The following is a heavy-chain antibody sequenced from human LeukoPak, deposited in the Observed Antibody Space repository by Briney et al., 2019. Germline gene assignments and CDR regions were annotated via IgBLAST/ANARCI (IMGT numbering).Heavy chain of an antibody. J-gene: IGHJ6*02. CDR2: IIPILGIA. V-gene: IGHV1-69*04. D-gene: IGHD5-12*01. CDR3: ARAAPYRVATNSYGMDV. Sequence: SVKVSCKASGGTFSSYAISWVRHAPGQGLEWMGRIIPILGIANYAQKFQGRVTVTADKSTSTAYMELSSLRSEDTAVYYCARAAPYRVATNSYGMDVWGQGTTVTVSS. CDR1: GGTFSSYA.